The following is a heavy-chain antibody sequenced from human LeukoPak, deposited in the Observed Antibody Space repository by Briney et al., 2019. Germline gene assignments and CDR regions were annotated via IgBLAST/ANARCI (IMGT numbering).Heavy chain of an antibody. Sequence: ASVNVSCKTSGYTFTTYGISWVRQAPGQGLEWMGWSSPNNGNRNYAQKFQGRVTMTTDTSTSTVYMELRSLRSDDTAVYYCARGSPPRRNYDSRGYYSYYFDYWGQGTLVTVSS. CDR2: SSPNNGNR. D-gene: IGHD3-22*01. CDR3: ARGSPPRRNYDSRGYYSYYFDY. J-gene: IGHJ4*02. V-gene: IGHV1-18*01. CDR1: GYTFTTYG.